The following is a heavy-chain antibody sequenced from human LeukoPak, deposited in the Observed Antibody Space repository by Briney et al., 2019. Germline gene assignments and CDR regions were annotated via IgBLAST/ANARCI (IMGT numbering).Heavy chain of an antibody. J-gene: IGHJ4*02. D-gene: IGHD3-9*01. CDR3: ARDLSFDWFPYYFDY. Sequence: PSETLSLTCTVSSGSVSNSHYYWAWVRQPPGKGLEWLGSIFYSGNTHYNPSLKSPVTISIDTSKDQFSLKVSSVTAADTAIYYCARDLSFDWFPYYFDYWGQGILVTVSS. CDR1: SGSVSNSHYY. CDR2: IFYSGNT. V-gene: IGHV4-39*07.